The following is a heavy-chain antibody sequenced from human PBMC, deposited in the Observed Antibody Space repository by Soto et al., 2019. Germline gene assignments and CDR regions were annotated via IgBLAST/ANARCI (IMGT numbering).Heavy chain of an antibody. CDR3: ERGGYYDYIWGSYRYTIFDY. CDR2: MNPNSGNT. CDR1: GYTFTSYD. J-gene: IGHJ4*02. Sequence: ASVKVSCKASGYTFTSYDINWVRQATGQGLEWMGWMNPNSGNTGYAQKFQGRVTMTRNTSKSTAYMELSSLRSEDTAVYYCERGGYYDYIWGSYRYTIFDYWGQGTLVTVSS. D-gene: IGHD3-16*02. V-gene: IGHV1-8*01.